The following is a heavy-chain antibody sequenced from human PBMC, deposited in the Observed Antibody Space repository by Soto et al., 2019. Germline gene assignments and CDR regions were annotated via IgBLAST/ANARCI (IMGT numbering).Heavy chain of an antibody. V-gene: IGHV4-34*01. D-gene: IGHD3-10*01. Sequence: SETLSLTCAVYGGSFSGYYWSWIRQPPGKGLEWIGEINHSGSTNYNPSLKSRVTISVDKSKNQFSLKLISVTAADTAVYYCARNYYTSGAQSNWFDPSGQGTLVTVSS. CDR2: INHSGST. CDR3: ARNYYTSGAQSNWFDP. J-gene: IGHJ5*02. CDR1: GGSFSGYY.